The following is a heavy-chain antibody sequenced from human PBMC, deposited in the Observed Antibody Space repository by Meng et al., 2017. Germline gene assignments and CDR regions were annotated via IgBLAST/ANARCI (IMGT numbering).Heavy chain of an antibody. CDR3: SRLETTAFDY. CDR2: IRSKANNYAT. V-gene: IGHV3-73*01. CDR1: GGSFSGSA. J-gene: IGHJ4*02. D-gene: IGHD4-17*01. Sequence: VQRQQWGAGLLKPSGTLSLTCAVYGGSFSGSAMHWVRQSSGKGLEWVGRIRSKANNYATAYAASVIGRFTISRDDSKNTAYLQMNSLKTEDTAVYYCSRLETTAFDYWGQGILVTVSS.